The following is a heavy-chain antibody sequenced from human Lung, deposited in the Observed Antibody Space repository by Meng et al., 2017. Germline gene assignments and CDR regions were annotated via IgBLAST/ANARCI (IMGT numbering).Heavy chain of an antibody. J-gene: IGHJ5*02. CDR2: INTSGGHT. CDR3: ARDDWFDP. Sequence: QVQLVHAGAEVKKPGASVKLSCEASGYVFTSNYIHWVRRAPGQGLEWLGVINTSGGHTSYAQKFQGRLSMTTDTSTSTVYMELSSLGSEDKAMYYCARDDWFDPWGQGTLVTVSS. CDR1: GYVFTSNY. V-gene: IGHV1-46*01.